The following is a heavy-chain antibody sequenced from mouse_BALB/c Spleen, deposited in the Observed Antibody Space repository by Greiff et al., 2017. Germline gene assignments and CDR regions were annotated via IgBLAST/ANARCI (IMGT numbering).Heavy chain of an antibody. CDR3: ARRGTVVAQTMDD. V-gene: IGHV5-9-3*01. CDR1: GFTFSSYA. J-gene: IGHJ4*01. D-gene: IGHD1-1*01. Sequence: EVQRVESGGGLVKPGGSLKLSCAASGFTFSSYAMSWVRQTPEKRLEWVATISSGGSYTYYPDSVKGRFTISRDNAKNTLYLQMSSLRSEDTAMYYCARRGTVVAQTMDDWGQGTSVTVSS. CDR2: ISSGGSYT.